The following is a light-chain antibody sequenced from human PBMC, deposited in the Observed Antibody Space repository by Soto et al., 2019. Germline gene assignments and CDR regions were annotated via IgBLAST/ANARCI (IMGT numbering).Light chain of an antibody. CDR2: DAC. V-gene: IGKV1-33*01. Sequence: DIQMTQSPSSLSASVGDRVTITWQASQDISNYLNWYQQKPGKAPKLMIYDACNLEAGVPSRFRRSGTGTYVTFTISSRPTEDIETYYCRQDDKLTPFGPGTKVYTK. J-gene: IGKJ3*01. CDR1: QDISNY. CDR3: RQDDKLTP.